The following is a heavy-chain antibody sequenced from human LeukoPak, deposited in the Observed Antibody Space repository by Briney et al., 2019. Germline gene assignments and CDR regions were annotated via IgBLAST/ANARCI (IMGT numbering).Heavy chain of an antibody. J-gene: IGHJ4*02. CDR2: IKEDGSDK. CDR1: GFTFRNAW. D-gene: IGHD4-17*01. CDR3: ATSLTVKDY. Sequence: GGSRRLSCAASGFTFRNAWMNWDRQGPGKGLEWVANIKEDGSDKNYVDSVKGRFTISRDNAKNSLYLQMNSLRAEDTAVYYCATSLTVKDYWGQGALVTVSS. V-gene: IGHV3-7*01.